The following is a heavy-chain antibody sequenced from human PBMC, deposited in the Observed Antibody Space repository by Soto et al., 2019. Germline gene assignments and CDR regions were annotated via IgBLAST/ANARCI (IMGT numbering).Heavy chain of an antibody. Sequence: QVHLVESGGAVVQPGRSLRLSCAASGFTFSSYAMHWVRQAPGKGLEWVAIIWYDGSNEDYTDSVKGRFTISRDNSKNTMYLQMNSLRVEDTAVYYCARDRDIRGSLCYWGQGTQLTVSS. CDR3: ARDRDIRGSLCY. V-gene: IGHV3-30-3*01. J-gene: IGHJ4*02. D-gene: IGHD1-26*01. CDR2: IWYDGSNE. CDR1: GFTFSSYA.